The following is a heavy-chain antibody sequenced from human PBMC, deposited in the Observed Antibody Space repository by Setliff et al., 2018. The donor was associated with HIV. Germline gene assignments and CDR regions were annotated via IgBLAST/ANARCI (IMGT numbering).Heavy chain of an antibody. CDR1: GGSISNSRYY. CDR2: MNHRGVI. D-gene: IGHD3-22*01. Sequence: PSETLSLTCTVSGGSISNSRYYWSWIRQPPGKGLEWIGEMNHRGVIKYLSSLKSRVTMAVDTSKKQFSLKLKSVTAADTAVYYCFLFYDDRSGFYWDWGQGTPVTVSS. J-gene: IGHJ4*02. CDR3: FLFYDDRSGFYWD. V-gene: IGHV4-39*07.